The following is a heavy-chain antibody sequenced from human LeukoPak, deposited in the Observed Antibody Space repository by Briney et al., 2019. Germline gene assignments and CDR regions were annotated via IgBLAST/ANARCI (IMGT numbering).Heavy chain of an antibody. D-gene: IGHD1-26*01. J-gene: IGHJ6*02. CDR2: IYHSGSP. V-gene: IGHV4-30-2*01. CDR1: GGSISSGGYS. CDR3: ARLIRATNGMDV. Sequence: SETLSLTCAVSGGSISSGGYSWSWIRQPPGKGLEWIGYIYHSGSPYYNPSLKNRVTISEDRSKNQFSLKLSSVTAADTAVYYCARLIRATNGMDVWGQGTTVTVSS.